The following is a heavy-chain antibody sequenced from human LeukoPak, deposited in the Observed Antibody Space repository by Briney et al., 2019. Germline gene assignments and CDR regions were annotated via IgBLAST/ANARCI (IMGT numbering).Heavy chain of an antibody. J-gene: IGHJ6*03. Sequence: ASVTASCKASGYTFTSYGISWVRQAPGQGLEWMGWISAYNGNTNYAQKLQGRVTMTTDTSTSTAYMELRSLRSDDTAVYYCARDGITQYSRFDYYYYYMDVWGKGTTVTVSS. V-gene: IGHV1-18*01. CDR2: ISAYNGNT. CDR3: ARDGITQYSRFDYYYYYMDV. CDR1: GYTFTSYG. D-gene: IGHD3-10*01.